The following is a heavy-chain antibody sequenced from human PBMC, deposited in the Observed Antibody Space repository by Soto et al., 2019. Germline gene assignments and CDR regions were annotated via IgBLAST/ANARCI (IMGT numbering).Heavy chain of an antibody. Sequence: QVQLQESCTGLVKPSETLSLTCTVSGDYISTYYWSWIRQPPGKGLEWIGYIYYSGSTNYNPSLKSRVTISVDTSKNQFSLKLNSVTAADTALFYCARARGSYYNFDYWGQGTLVTVSS. CDR3: ARARGSYYNFDY. D-gene: IGHD1-26*01. CDR1: GDYISTYY. J-gene: IGHJ4*02. CDR2: IYYSGST. V-gene: IGHV4-59*01.